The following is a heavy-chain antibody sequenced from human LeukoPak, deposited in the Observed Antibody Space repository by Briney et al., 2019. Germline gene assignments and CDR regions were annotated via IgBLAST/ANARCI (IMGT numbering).Heavy chain of an antibody. D-gene: IGHD6-6*01. CDR1: GFTFSSYR. Sequence: PAGSLRLSCAASGFTFSSYRMHWVRHAPGKGLEWWAVTTNDGSNKYYADSVKGRFTISRDNSKHTLYLQMNSLTAQDTAVYYCTKAQEYGIEYWGPGTLVTVSS. J-gene: IGHJ4*02. CDR3: TKAQEYGIEY. V-gene: IGHV3-30*18. CDR2: TTNDGSNK.